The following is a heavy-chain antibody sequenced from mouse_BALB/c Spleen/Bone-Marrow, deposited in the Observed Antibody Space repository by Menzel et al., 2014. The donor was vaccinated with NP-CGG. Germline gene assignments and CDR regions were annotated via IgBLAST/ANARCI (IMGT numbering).Heavy chain of an antibody. V-gene: IGHV1-7*01. CDR2: IYPSTGYT. CDR3: ARDDYDAIDY. J-gene: IGHJ3*01. Sequence: VKLLESGADLAKPGASVKMSCTASGFTFTSYWMHWVKQRPGQGLEWIGYIYPSTGYTVYNQPFKDKAPLTAVTSSTTAYMQLRSLTSEDSAGYYCARDDYDAIDYWGQGTLVTVSA. CDR1: GFTFTSYW. D-gene: IGHD2-4*01.